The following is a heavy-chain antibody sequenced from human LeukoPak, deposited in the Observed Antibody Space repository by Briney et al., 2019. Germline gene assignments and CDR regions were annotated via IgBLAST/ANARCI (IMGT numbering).Heavy chain of an antibody. D-gene: IGHD6-13*01. V-gene: IGHV3-23*01. CDR2: ISGSGGST. CDR3: VTPRGIAAAGTS. J-gene: IGHJ4*02. CDR1: GFTFSSYA. Sequence: GGSLRLSCAASGFTFSSYAMSWVRQAPGKGLEWVSAISGSGGSTYYADSVKGRFTISRDNSKNTLYLQMNSLRAEDTAVYYCVTPRGIAAAGTSWGQGTLVTVSS.